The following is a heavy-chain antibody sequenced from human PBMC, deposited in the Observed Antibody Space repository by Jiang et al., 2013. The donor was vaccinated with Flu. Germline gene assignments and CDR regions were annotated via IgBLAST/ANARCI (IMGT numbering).Heavy chain of an antibody. CDR3: ARNVMTTVTQFFDY. CDR2: IYFSGTT. J-gene: IGHJ4*02. D-gene: IGHD4-17*01. Sequence: GSGLVKPSETLSLTCSVFGDSINSNNYYWGWIRQAPGQGLEWVGSIYFSGTTYQNPSLKSRVTMSLDTSKNQFSLKLRSVTAADTAVYFCARNVMTTVTQFFDYWGQG. CDR1: GDSINSNNYY. V-gene: IGHV4-39*07.